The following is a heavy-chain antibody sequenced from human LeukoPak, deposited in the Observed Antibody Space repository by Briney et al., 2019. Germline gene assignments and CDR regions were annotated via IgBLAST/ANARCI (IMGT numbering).Heavy chain of an antibody. V-gene: IGHV4-59*12. J-gene: IGHJ2*01. CDR1: DDSISIYY. Sequence: SETLSLTCSVSDDSISIYYWSWIRQPPGKGLEWIGYIDHTGSTNYNPSLNSRVTISRDTSKNHFSLKLSSVTAADTTVYYCARVSSSWYQDWYFDLWGRGTLVTVSS. CDR2: IDHTGST. D-gene: IGHD6-13*01. CDR3: ARVSSSWYQDWYFDL.